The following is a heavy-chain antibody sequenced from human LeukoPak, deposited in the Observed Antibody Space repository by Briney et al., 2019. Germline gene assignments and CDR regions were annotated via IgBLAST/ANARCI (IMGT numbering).Heavy chain of an antibody. D-gene: IGHD2-2*02. V-gene: IGHV5-51*01. CDR3: ARGPYAYTSSATLGSYNWFDP. J-gene: IGHJ5*02. Sequence: GESLKISCKGSGYSFPNYWIGWVRQMPGKGLEWMGIIYPGDSHTRYSPSFQDQVTISVDKSISTAYLQWSSLKASDAAMYYCARGPYAYTSSATLGSYNWFDPWGQGSLVTVSS. CDR1: GYSFPNYW. CDR2: IYPGDSHT.